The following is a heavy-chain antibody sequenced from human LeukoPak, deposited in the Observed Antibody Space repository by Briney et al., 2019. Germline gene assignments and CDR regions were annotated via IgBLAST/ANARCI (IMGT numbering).Heavy chain of an antibody. CDR3: AKPGGSESLPTYYYDSSGYFLY. CDR2: IWYDGSNK. CDR1: GFTFSSYG. D-gene: IGHD3-22*01. Sequence: QAGGSLRLSCAASGFTFSSYGMHWVRQAPGKGLEWVAVIWYDGSNKYYADSVKGRFTISRDNSKNTLYLQMNSLRAEDTAVYYCAKPGGSESLPTYYYDSSGYFLYWGQGTLVTVSS. V-gene: IGHV3-33*06. J-gene: IGHJ4*02.